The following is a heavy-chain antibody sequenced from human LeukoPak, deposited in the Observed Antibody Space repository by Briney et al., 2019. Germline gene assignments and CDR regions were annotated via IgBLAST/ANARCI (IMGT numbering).Heavy chain of an antibody. J-gene: IGHJ4*02. D-gene: IGHD5-18*01. V-gene: IGHV3-66*01. CDR1: GFIFSSNY. CDR3: ARGGYGGIDY. CDR2: IYAGGST. Sequence: PGGSLRLSCAASGFIFSSNYMNWVRQAPGKGLEWVSVIYAGGSTFYADSVKGRFTISRDNSKSTLYLQMNSLRAEDTAVYYCARGGYGGIDYWGQGTLVTVSS.